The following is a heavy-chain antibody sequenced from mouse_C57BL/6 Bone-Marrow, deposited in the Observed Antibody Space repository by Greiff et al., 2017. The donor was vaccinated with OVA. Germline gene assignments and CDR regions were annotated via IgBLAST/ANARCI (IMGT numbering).Heavy chain of an antibody. J-gene: IGHJ3*01. D-gene: IGHD3-3*01. CDR1: GYAFSSSW. CDR3: ARRDHSGFAY. CDR2: IYPGDGDT. Sequence: QVQLQQSGPELVKPGASVTISCKASGYAFSSSWMNWVKQRPGKGLEWNGRIYPGDGDTNYNGKFKGKATLTADKSSRTAYMQLSSLTSEDSAVYFCARRDHSGFAYWGQGTLVTVSA. V-gene: IGHV1-82*01.